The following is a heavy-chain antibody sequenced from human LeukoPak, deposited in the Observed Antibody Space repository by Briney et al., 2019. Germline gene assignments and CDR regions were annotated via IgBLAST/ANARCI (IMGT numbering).Heavy chain of an antibody. CDR1: GFTFSSYW. V-gene: IGHV3-30-3*01. Sequence: GGSLRLSCAVSGFTFSSYWMSWVRQAPGKGLEWVAVISYDGSNKYYADSMKGRFTISRDNSKNTLYLQMNSLRAEDTAVYYCARDPVGRAFWDILTGYDHFDYWGQGTLVTVSS. CDR3: ARDPVGRAFWDILTGYDHFDY. D-gene: IGHD3-9*01. J-gene: IGHJ4*02. CDR2: ISYDGSNK.